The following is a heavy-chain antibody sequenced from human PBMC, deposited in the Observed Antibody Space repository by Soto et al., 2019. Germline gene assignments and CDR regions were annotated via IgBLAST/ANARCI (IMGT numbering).Heavy chain of an antibody. CDR1: GYSFSTYW. J-gene: IGHJ4*02. CDR3: ATPYGDFDY. Sequence: EVQLVQSGAEVRKPGESLQISCQGSGYSFSTYWIGWVRQMPGKGLEWMGIIFPADSDTRYSPSFQGQVTISADKSISTAYLQWSNLKASDTAMYYCATPYGDFDYWGQGTLVTVSS. V-gene: IGHV5-51*03. D-gene: IGHD4-17*01. CDR2: IFPADSDT.